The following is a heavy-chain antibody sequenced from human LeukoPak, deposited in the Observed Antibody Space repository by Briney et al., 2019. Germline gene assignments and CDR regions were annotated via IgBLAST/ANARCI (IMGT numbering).Heavy chain of an antibody. V-gene: IGHV3-30*18. Sequence: GGALRLSCAASGFTFSSYGMHWVRQAPGKGLEWVAVISYDGSNKYYADSVKGRVTISREDSKTTLYLQMNSLRAEDTAVYCCAKFISYCSGGSCSWSQGNLVTVSS. J-gene: IGHJ5*02. CDR1: GFTFSSYG. D-gene: IGHD2-15*01. CDR3: AKFISYCSGGSCS. CDR2: ISYDGSNK.